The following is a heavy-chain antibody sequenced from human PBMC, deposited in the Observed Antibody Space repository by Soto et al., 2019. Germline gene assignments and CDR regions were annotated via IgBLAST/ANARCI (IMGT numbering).Heavy chain of an antibody. J-gene: IGHJ6*02. D-gene: IGHD3-16*01. V-gene: IGHV4-34*01. CDR2: INYSGST. Sequence: SETLSLTCAVYGESFSNHYWTWIRQSPGKGLEWVGEINYSGSTRYNWSLGSRVTISVDTSKNQFSLMVTTVTAEDTAVYYCAIGVVYRDVGLAYGMDVWGQGTTVTVSS. CDR1: GESFSNHY. CDR3: AIGVVYRDVGLAYGMDV.